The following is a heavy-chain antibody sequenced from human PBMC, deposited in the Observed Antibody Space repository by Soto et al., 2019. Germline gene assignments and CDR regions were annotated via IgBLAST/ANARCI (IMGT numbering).Heavy chain of an antibody. CDR2: ISYDGSNK. D-gene: IGHD5-12*01. CDR1: GFTFSTYG. J-gene: IGHJ6*02. Sequence: QVQLVESGGGVVQPGRSLRLSCADAGFTFSTYGIHWVRQAPGKGLEWVAVISYDGSNKYYVDSVKGRFTISRDNSKNTLYLQMNHLIAEDTAVYYCAKDQGGVATIINYYYGMDVWGQGTTVTVSS. CDR3: AKDQGGVATIINYYYGMDV. V-gene: IGHV3-30*18.